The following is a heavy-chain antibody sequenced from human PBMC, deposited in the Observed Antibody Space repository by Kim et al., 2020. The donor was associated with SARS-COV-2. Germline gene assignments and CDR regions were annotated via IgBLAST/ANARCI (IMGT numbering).Heavy chain of an antibody. V-gene: IGHV3-15*01. J-gene: IGHJ4*02. Sequence: AAPVKGRFTISRDDSKNTMYLQMNSLKTDDTAVYFCSTDGLGTGTTAHDYWGQGTLVTVSS. CDR3: STDGLGTGTTAHDY. D-gene: IGHD1-1*01.